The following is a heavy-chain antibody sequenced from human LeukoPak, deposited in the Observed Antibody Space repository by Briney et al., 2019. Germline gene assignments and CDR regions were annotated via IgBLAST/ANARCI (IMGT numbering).Heavy chain of an antibody. Sequence: APVKVSCKASGYTFTSYDINWVRQATGQGLEWMGWMNPNSGNTGYALKFQGRVTMTRNTSISTAYMELSSLRSEDTAVYYCARVGYDYVWGSYRPDYWGQGTLVTVSS. V-gene: IGHV1-8*01. D-gene: IGHD3-16*02. CDR1: GYTFTSYD. CDR2: MNPNSGNT. CDR3: ARVGYDYVWGSYRPDY. J-gene: IGHJ4*02.